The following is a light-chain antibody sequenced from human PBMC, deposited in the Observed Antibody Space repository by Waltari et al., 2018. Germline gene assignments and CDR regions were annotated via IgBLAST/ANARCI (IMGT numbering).Light chain of an antibody. CDR2: RNT. J-gene: IGLJ3*02. CDR3: SAWDGSLNTWL. Sequence: QAGLTQPPSVSKGLRQTATLPCSGNSKNVGDGGAYWLQQHQGHPPKVLSYRNTHRPSRVSERFSASRSGNTASLTISGLQPEDEADYYCSAWDGSLNTWLFGGGTKLTVL. CDR1: SKNVGDGG. V-gene: IGLV10-54*04.